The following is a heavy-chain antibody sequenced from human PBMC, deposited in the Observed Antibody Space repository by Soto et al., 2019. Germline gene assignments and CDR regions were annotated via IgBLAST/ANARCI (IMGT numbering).Heavy chain of an antibody. CDR1: GFTFSNYA. J-gene: IGHJ4*02. CDR3: AQVPLRPYYFXY. V-gene: IGHV3-23*01. Sequence: GGSLRLSCAASGFTFSNYAMNWVRQAPGKGLEWVSAISGSGGTTCYADSVKGRFTMSRDNSKNTLYLQMNSLRADDTAVYYCAQVPLRPYYFXYWGLGTLVTVSS. D-gene: IGHD2-21*01. CDR2: ISGSGGTT.